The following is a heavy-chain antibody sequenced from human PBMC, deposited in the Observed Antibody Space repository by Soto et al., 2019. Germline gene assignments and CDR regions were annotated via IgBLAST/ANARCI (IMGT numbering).Heavy chain of an antibody. Sequence: GGSLRLAFAASVFTFISYAMSWVRQAPGKGLEWVSAISGSGGSTYYAAPVKGRFTISRDDSKNTLYLQMNSLKTEDTAVYYCTTVLWLDPYYYYYGMDVWGQGTTVTVSS. J-gene: IGHJ6*02. V-gene: IGHV3-23*01. D-gene: IGHD3-10*01. CDR3: TTVLWLDPYYYYYGMDV. CDR1: VFTFISYA. CDR2: ISGSGGST.